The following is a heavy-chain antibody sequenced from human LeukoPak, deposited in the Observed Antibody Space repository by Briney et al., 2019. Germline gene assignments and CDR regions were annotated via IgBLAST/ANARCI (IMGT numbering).Heavy chain of an antibody. J-gene: IGHJ4*02. Sequence: GGSLRLSCAASGFTFSSYEMNWVRQAPGKGLEWVSYISSSGSTIYYADSVKGRFTISRDNAKNSLYLQMNSLRAEDTAVYYCARVGLPLQREFDYWGQGTLVTVSS. CDR3: ARVGLPLQREFDY. CDR2: ISSSGSTI. V-gene: IGHV3-48*03. D-gene: IGHD1-7*01. CDR1: GFTFSSYE.